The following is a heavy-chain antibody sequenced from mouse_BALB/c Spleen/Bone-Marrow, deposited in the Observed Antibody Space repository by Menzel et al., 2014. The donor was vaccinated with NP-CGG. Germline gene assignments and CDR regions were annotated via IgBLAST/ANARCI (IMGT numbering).Heavy chain of an antibody. CDR1: GYTFTDLA. CDR2: ISPGDGVI. D-gene: IGHD4-1*01. CDR3: KRSLGRFAY. Sequence: QVQLQQSDAELVKPGASVKISCKASGYTFTDLAIHWVKQKPEQGLEWIGYISPGDGVIKYNEKFKGKAILTADKSSSTAYMQLNSLTSEDSAVYFCKRSLGRFAYWGQGTLVTVSA. V-gene: IGHV1S53*02. J-gene: IGHJ3*01.